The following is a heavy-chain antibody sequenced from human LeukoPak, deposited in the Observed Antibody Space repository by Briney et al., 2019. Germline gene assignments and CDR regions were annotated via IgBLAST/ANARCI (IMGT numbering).Heavy chain of an antibody. CDR3: ARASSGWSIDF. J-gene: IGHJ4*02. Sequence: PGGSLRLSCAASGLTFSPYWMHWVRQAPGKGLVWVSLINNDGSSTAYADSVKGRFTISRDNAKNTLYLQMNSLRAEDTAVYYCARASSGWSIDFWGQGTLVTVSS. CDR1: GLTFSPYW. CDR2: INNDGSST. V-gene: IGHV3-74*01. D-gene: IGHD6-19*01.